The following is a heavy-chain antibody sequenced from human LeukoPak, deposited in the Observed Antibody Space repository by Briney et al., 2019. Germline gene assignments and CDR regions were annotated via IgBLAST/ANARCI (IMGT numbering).Heavy chain of an antibody. Sequence: GRSLRLSCAASGLTFSSYAMSWVRQAPGKGLEWVSAISGSGGSTYYADSVKGRFTISRDNSKNTLYLQMNSLRAEDTAVYYCAKDLEGPYYYGSGSYYPAYYFDYWGQGTLVTVSS. CDR3: AKDLEGPYYYGSGSYYPAYYFDY. CDR1: GLTFSSYA. J-gene: IGHJ4*02. V-gene: IGHV3-23*01. CDR2: ISGSGGST. D-gene: IGHD3-10*01.